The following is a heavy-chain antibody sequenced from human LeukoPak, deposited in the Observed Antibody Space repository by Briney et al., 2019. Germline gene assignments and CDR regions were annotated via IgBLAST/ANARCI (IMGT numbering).Heavy chain of an antibody. D-gene: IGHD3-22*01. V-gene: IGHV3-23*01. CDR1: GFTFSSYA. Sequence: GGSLRLSCAASGFTFSSYAMSWVRQAPGKGLEWVSAISGSGGSTYYADPVKGRFTISRDNSKNTLYLQMNSLRAEDTAVYYCAKDAATYYDSSGYYFGYFDYWGQGTLVTVSS. CDR2: ISGSGGST. J-gene: IGHJ4*02. CDR3: AKDAATYYDSSGYYFGYFDY.